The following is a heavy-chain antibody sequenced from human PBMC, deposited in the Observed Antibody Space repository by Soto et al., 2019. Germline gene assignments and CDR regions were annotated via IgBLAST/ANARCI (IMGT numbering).Heavy chain of an antibody. V-gene: IGHV1-3*01. CDR2: INAGNGNT. J-gene: IGHJ5*01. CDR3: ARHVLRPEPPFDF. CDR1: GYTFTSYA. Sequence: ASVKVSCKASGYTFTSYAMHWVRQAPGQRLEWMGWINAGNGNTKYSQKFQGRVTITRDTSASTAYMELSSLRSEDTAVYYFARHVLRPEPPFDFRAQRTPVTGSS.